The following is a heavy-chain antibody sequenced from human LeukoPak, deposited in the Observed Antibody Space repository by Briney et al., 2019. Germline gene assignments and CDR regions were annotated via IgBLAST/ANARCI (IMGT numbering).Heavy chain of an antibody. V-gene: IGHV3-53*01. CDR2: IYSGGST. CDR1: GFTVSSNY. D-gene: IGHD3-16*01. CDR3: AGGGSSLSVFDI. J-gene: IGHJ3*02. Sequence: GGSLRLSCAASGFTVSSNYMSWARQAPGKGLEWVSIIYSGGSTFYADSVKGRFTISRDNSKNTLYLQMNSLRAEDTAVYYCAGGGSSLSVFDIGGQGKRVTVFS.